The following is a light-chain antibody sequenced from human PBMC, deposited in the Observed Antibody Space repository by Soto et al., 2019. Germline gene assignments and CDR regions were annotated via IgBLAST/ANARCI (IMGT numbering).Light chain of an antibody. CDR1: SSDVGGYNH. Sequence: QSVLTQPASVSGSPGQSITISCTGTSSDVGGYNHVAWYQQYPDKAPKLIIFEVTDRPSGVSNRFSGSKSGNTASLSISGRQPEDEADYYCSSYKRGATLVFGGGTKLTVL. J-gene: IGLJ2*01. CDR2: EVT. V-gene: IGLV2-14*01. CDR3: SSYKRGATLV.